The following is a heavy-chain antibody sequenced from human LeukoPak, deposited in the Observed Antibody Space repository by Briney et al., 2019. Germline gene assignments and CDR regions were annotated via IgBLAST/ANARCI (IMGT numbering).Heavy chain of an antibody. CDR3: ARGGANYYDILTGVDY. J-gene: IGHJ4*02. CDR2: ISSSSSYI. CDR1: GFTFNTYT. Sequence: GGSLGLSCAASGFTFNTYTMNWVRQAPGKGLEWVSSISSSSSYIYYADSVKGRFTISRDNAKNSLYLQMNSLRAEDTAVYYCARGGANYYDILTGVDYWGQGTLVTVSS. D-gene: IGHD3-9*01. V-gene: IGHV3-21*01.